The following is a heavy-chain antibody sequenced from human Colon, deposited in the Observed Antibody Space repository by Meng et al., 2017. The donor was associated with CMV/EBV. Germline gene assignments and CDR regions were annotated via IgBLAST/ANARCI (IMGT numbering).Heavy chain of an antibody. CDR1: GVSGNSGVYH. CDR2: IYDTGIT. D-gene: IGHD2/OR15-2a*01. Sequence: QVLLQTAGPGLVKPTDTLSPTCIVSGVSGNSGVYHWSWIRQAPGKGLEWIGYIYDTGITIYTPSLKSRVTIFLETSKNQFSLNLNSMTTADTAVYYCAKSRSSTPGIVDDWGQGTLVTVSS. CDR3: AKSRSSTPGIVDD. J-gene: IGHJ4*02. V-gene: IGHV4-61*08.